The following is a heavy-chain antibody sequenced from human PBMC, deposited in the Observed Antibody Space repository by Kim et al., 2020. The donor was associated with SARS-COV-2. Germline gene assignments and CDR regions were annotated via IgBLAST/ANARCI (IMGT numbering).Heavy chain of an antibody. CDR1: GFTFSSYA. CDR3: ARKAQRATGAFDI. V-gene: IGHV3-30-3*01. J-gene: IGHJ3*02. Sequence: GGSLRLSCAASGFTFSSYAMHWVRQAPGKGLEWVAVISYDGSNKYYADSVKGRFTISRDNSKNTLYLQMNSLRAEDTVVYYCARKAQRATGAFDIWGQGTMVTVSS. D-gene: IGHD1-26*01. CDR2: ISYDGSNK.